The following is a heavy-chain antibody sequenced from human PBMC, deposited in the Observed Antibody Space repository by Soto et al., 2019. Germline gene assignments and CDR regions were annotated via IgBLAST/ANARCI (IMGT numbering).Heavy chain of an antibody. CDR3: AAVTANYYYYYMGV. D-gene: IGHD2-21*02. CDR1: GGSISSYY. J-gene: IGHJ6*03. Sequence: SETLSLTCTVSGGSISSYYWSWIRQPPGKGLEWVGYIYYSGSTNYNPSLKSRVTISVDTSKNQFSLKLSSVTAADTAVYYCAAVTANYYYYYMGVWGKGTTVTVSS. V-gene: IGHV4-59*01. CDR2: IYYSGST.